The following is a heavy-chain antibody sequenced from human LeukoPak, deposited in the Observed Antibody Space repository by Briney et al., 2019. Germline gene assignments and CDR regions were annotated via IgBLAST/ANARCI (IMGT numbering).Heavy chain of an antibody. D-gene: IGHD2-2*01. V-gene: IGHV4-4*09. Sequence: KPSETLSLTCTVSGGSISSYYWSWIRQPPGKGLEWIGYIYASGSTNYNPSLKSRVTISVDTSKNQFSLKLSSVTAADTAVYYCARLKRYCSSTSCNRYYYYYMDVWGRGTTVTVSS. J-gene: IGHJ6*03. CDR3: ARLKRYCSSTSCNRYYYYYMDV. CDR2: IYASGST. CDR1: GGSISSYY.